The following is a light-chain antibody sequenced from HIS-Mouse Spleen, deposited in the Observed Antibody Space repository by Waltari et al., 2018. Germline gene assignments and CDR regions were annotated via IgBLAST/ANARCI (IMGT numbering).Light chain of an antibody. CDR1: NIGSKS. Sequence: SYVLTQPPSVSVAPGKTARLTCGGNNIGSKSVHWYQQRPGQAPVLVVYDDSDRPSGIPGRFSGSNSGNTATLTISRVEAGDEADYYCQVWDSSSDHVVFGGGTKLTVL. CDR2: DDS. J-gene: IGLJ2*01. CDR3: QVWDSSSDHVV. V-gene: IGLV3-21*03.